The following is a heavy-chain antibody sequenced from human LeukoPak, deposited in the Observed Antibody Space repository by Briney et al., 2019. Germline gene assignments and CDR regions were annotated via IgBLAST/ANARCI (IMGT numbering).Heavy chain of an antibody. CDR2: IIPIFGTA. J-gene: IGHJ4*02. CDR1: GRTFSSYA. V-gene: IGHV1-69*05. Sequence: SVKVSCKASGRTFSSYAISWVRQAPGQGLEWMGGIIPIFGTANYAQKLQGRVTITTDESTSTAYMELSSLRSEDTAVYYCARDAGYSSSWYFDYWGQGTLVTVSS. CDR3: ARDAGYSSSWYFDY. D-gene: IGHD6-13*01.